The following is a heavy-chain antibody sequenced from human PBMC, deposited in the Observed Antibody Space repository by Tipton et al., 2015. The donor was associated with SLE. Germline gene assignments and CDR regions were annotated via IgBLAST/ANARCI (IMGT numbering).Heavy chain of an antibody. CDR1: GGSISSSSHY. CDR3: ARRDTGSPHDVFDI. V-gene: IGHV4-39*07. D-gene: IGHD2-8*02. Sequence: GLVKPSQTLSLTCTVSGGSISSSSHYWGWIRQPPGKGLEWIGTIYSSGSTYYSPSLKSRISLSVDTSRNQLSLKLSSVTAADTAVYYCARRDTGSPHDVFDIWGQGTMVTVSS. CDR2: IYSSGST. J-gene: IGHJ3*02.